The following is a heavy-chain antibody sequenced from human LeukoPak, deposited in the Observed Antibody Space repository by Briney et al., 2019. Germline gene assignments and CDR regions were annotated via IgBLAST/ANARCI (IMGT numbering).Heavy chain of an antibody. CDR2: IRANADST. Sequence: GGSLRLSCAASGFTFSSSAMSWVRQSPGKGLEWVSAIRANADSTYYADSVKGRFTISRDNSKNSLYLEMNSLRADDTAVYYCARDGDSSGYYYGAFDIWGQGTMVTVSS. CDR3: ARDGDSSGYYYGAFDI. J-gene: IGHJ3*02. CDR1: GFTFSSSA. V-gene: IGHV3-23*01. D-gene: IGHD3-22*01.